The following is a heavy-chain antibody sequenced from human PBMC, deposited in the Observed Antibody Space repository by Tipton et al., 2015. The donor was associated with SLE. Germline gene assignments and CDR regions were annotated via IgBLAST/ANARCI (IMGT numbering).Heavy chain of an antibody. CDR2: ISHRGGT. Sequence: TLSLTCTVSGGSISSHYWSWIRQSPGKGLEWIGSISHRGGTAYNPSLKSRVTILLDTSKNHFSLKLTSVTAADTAFYYCARDLGHGGDSDLWGQGTLVTVSS. D-gene: IGHD2-21*01. CDR1: GGSISSHY. J-gene: IGHJ5*02. V-gene: IGHV4-59*11. CDR3: ARDLGHGGDSDL.